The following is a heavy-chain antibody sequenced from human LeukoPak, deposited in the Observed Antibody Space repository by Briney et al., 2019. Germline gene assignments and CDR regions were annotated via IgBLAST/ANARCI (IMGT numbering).Heavy chain of an antibody. Sequence: SETLSLTCAVYGGSFSDYYWSWIRQPPGKGLEWIGEINHSGSTNYNPSLKSRVTISVDTSKNQFSLKLSSVTAADTAVYYCASGTPMATNYYFDYWGQGTLVTVSS. J-gene: IGHJ4*02. D-gene: IGHD5-18*01. CDR3: ASGTPMATNYYFDY. CDR1: GGSFSDYY. V-gene: IGHV4-34*01. CDR2: INHSGST.